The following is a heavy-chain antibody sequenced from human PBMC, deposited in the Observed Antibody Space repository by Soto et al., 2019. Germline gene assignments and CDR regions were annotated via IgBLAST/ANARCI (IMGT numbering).Heavy chain of an antibody. D-gene: IGHD2-15*01. Sequence: EVQLVQSGGGLVHPGGSLRLSCAASGFTFSSYWMHWVRQAPGKGLVWVSSISTDASSTSYADPVKGRFTISRDNAKNTLYLQMNSVRAEDTAVYYCPILPKKSPQNWGQGTPVIVSP. J-gene: IGHJ1*01. CDR3: PILPKKSPQN. CDR2: ISTDASST. V-gene: IGHV3-74*01. CDR1: GFTFSSYW.